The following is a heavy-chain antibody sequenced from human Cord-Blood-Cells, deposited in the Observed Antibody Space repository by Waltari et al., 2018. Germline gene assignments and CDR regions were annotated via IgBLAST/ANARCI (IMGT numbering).Heavy chain of an antibody. CDR3: ARGRDWLH. V-gene: IGHV4-34*01. Sequence: QVQLQQWGAGLLKPSETLSLTCAVYGGSFSGYYWSWIRQPPGKGLEWIGEINHSGSTNYNPSLKSRVTISVDTSKNQFSLKLSSVTAADTAVYYCARGRDWLHWGRGTLVTVSS. D-gene: IGHD5-12*01. CDR1: GGSFSGYY. J-gene: IGHJ2*01. CDR2: INHSGST.